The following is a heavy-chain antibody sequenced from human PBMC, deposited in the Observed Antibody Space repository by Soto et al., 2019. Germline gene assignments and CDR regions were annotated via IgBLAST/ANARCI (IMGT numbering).Heavy chain of an antibody. D-gene: IGHD2-15*01. CDR1: GGTFSSYA. Sequence: QVQLVQSGAEVKKPGSSVKVSCKASGGTFSSYAISWVRQAPGQGLEWMGGIIPIFGTANYAQKFQGRVTITADESTSTAYMERSSLRSEDTAVYYCARDCSGGSCTGNWFDPWGQGTLVTVSS. CDR2: IIPIFGTA. V-gene: IGHV1-69*12. J-gene: IGHJ5*02. CDR3: ARDCSGGSCTGNWFDP.